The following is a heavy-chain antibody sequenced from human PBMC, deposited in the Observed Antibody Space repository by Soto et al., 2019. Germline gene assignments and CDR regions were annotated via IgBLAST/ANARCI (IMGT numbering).Heavy chain of an antibody. Sequence: PSETLSLTCTVSGASITSSSYWSWIRQPAGKGLEWIGRFSLSGTTNYNPSLRSRVTMSADVSKNQFSLRLTSVTAADTALYYCARGMTPPGAPAWYYFDSWGHGTLVTVS. CDR3: ARGMTPPGAPAWYYFDS. V-gene: IGHV4-4*07. CDR2: FSLSGTT. J-gene: IGHJ4*01. D-gene: IGHD2-8*02. CDR1: GASITSSSY.